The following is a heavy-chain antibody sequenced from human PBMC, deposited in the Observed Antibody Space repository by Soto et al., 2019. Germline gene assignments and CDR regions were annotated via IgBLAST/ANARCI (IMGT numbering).Heavy chain of an antibody. D-gene: IGHD6-13*01. V-gene: IGHV3-30-3*01. CDR3: ARAGRGYSSNSRY. CDR1: GFTFSSYA. J-gene: IGHJ4*02. CDR2: ISYDGSNK. Sequence: QVQLVESGGGVVQPGRSLRLSCAASGFTFSSYAMHWVRQAPGKGLGWVAVISYDGSNKYYADSVKGRFTISRDNSNNTLYLQMKSLRPEDAAVSDYARAGRGYSSNSRYWGQGTLVTVSS.